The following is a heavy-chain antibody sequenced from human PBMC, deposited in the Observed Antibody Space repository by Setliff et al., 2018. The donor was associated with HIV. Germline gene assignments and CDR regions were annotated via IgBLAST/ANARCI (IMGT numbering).Heavy chain of an antibody. CDR1: GYTFNIYA. CDR2: INTKTAYP. Sequence: ASVKVSCKASGYTFNIYATNWVRQAPGQGLEWMGWINTKTAYPMYARDFTGHFVFSLDTSLTTAFLQINSLKAGDTAMYYCAKVGDNADGLDYWGQGTMVTVSS. J-gene: IGHJ4*02. D-gene: IGHD3-16*01. CDR3: AKVGDNADGLDY. V-gene: IGHV7-4-1*02.